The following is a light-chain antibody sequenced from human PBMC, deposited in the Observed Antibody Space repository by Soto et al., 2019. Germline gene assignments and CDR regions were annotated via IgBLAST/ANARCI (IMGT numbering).Light chain of an antibody. CDR3: QSYDSSLRGVV. J-gene: IGLJ2*01. Sequence: QSVLTQPPSVSGAPGQRVTISCTGSSSNIGAGYDVHWYQQLPGTAPKLLIYGNSNRPSGVPDRFSGSKSGTSASLAITGLQDEDAADYYCQSYDSSLRGVVFGGGTKLTVL. V-gene: IGLV1-40*01. CDR1: SSNIGAGYD. CDR2: GNS.